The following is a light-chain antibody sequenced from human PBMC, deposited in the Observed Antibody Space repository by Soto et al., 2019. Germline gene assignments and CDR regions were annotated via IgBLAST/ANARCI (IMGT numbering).Light chain of an antibody. J-gene: IGKJ4*01. Sequence: EIVLTQSPATLYLSPGERATLSCRASQSVSNYLAWYQQKPGQAPRLLIYDASSRATGIPDRFSGGGSGTDFTLTISRLEPEDFAVYYCQQFSSYPLTFGGGTKVDIK. V-gene: IGKV3-20*01. CDR1: QSVSNY. CDR3: QQFSSYPLT. CDR2: DAS.